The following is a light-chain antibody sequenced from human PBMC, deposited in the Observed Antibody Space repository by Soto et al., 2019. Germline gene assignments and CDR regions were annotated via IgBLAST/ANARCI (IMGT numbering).Light chain of an antibody. V-gene: IGKV3-20*01. CDR2: GAS. Sequence: EIVLTQSARTLSLYPLERGPLXSRTSQSVSSSYLAWYQQRPGQAPRLLIYGASRRATGIPDRFSGSGSGTDFTLTISRLEPEDLAVYYCQQYDNSVWTFGQGTKVDIK. J-gene: IGKJ1*01. CDR1: QSVSSSY. CDR3: QQYDNSVWT.